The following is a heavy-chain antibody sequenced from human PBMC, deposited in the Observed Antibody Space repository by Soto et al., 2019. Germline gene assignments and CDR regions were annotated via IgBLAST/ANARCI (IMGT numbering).Heavy chain of an antibody. Sequence: ASVKVSCKASGYTFTGYYMHWVRQAPGQGLEWMGWINPNSGGTNYAQKFQGWVTMTRDTSISTAYMELSRLRSDDTAVYYCARADPFYSSSSPRGVFDIWGQGTMVTVSS. J-gene: IGHJ3*02. V-gene: IGHV1-2*04. CDR1: GYTFTGYY. CDR3: ARADPFYSSSSPRGVFDI. CDR2: INPNSGGT. D-gene: IGHD6-6*01.